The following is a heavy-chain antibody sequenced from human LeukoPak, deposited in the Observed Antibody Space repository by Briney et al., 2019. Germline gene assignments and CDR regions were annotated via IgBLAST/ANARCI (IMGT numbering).Heavy chain of an antibody. CDR1: GGSISSSNW. V-gene: IGHV4-4*02. D-gene: IGHD6-13*01. CDR2: IYHSGST. J-gene: IGHJ4*02. Sequence: PSETLSLTCAVSGGSISSSNWWSWVRQPPGKGLEWIGEIYHSGSTNYNPSLKSRVTISVDKSKNQFSLKLSSVTAADTAVYYCARFVGYQQQLYYDYWGQGTLVTVSS. CDR3: ARFVGYQQQLYYDY.